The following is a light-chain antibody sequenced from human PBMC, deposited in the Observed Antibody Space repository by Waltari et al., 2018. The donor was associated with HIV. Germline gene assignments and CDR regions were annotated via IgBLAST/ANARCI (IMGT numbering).Light chain of an antibody. J-gene: IGKJ4*01. CDR3: QHSYNIPVT. V-gene: IGKV1-39*01. CDR1: QTISTY. Sequence: IQMTPSPPSLSPSVGARVTIRCRASQTISTYFNWYPQTPGEAPHLLIFRASNLQNGVPPRFSGSGSGTDFTLTVNSLQPEDFATYYCQHSYNIPVTFGGGTKVEIK. CDR2: RAS.